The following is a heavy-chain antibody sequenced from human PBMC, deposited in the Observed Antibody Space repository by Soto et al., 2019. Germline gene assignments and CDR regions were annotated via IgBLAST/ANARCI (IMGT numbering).Heavy chain of an antibody. Sequence: GGPLRLSCAASGSPFRSYAMTWVPQAPGKGLEWVSVISGSGGSTYYADPVKARFTISRDNSKNTLYLQMNSLRAEDTAVYYCAKDSTTGTTHFDYWGQGTLVTVSS. CDR1: GSPFRSYA. CDR3: AKDSTTGTTHFDY. CDR2: ISGSGGST. J-gene: IGHJ4*02. V-gene: IGHV3-23*01. D-gene: IGHD1-1*01.